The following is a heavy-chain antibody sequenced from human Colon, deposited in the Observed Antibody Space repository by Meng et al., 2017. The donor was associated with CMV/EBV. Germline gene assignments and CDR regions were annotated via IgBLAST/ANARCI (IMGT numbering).Heavy chain of an antibody. Sequence: GGSLRLSCAASGFTFSRHIMNWVRQAPGKGLEWVSSISSSSSYIYYVDSVLGRFTISRDNAKNSLYLQMNSLRAEDTAVYYCARELYSNYVLGQPQVPSFDYWGQGTLVTVSS. V-gene: IGHV3-21*01. D-gene: IGHD4-11*01. J-gene: IGHJ4*02. CDR2: ISSSSSYI. CDR3: ARELYSNYVLGQPQVPSFDY. CDR1: GFTFSRHI.